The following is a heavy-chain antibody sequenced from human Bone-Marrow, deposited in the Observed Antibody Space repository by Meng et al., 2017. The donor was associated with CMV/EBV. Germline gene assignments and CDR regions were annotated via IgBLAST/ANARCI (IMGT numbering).Heavy chain of an antibody. D-gene: IGHD6-19*01. CDR3: ATIAVAGTGYFDY. Sequence: GESLKISCKGSGFSFTNHCIGWVRQMPGKGLEWMGIIYPGDSDTRYSPSFQGQVTISADKSNSTAYLQWSSLKASETSMYYCATIAVAGTGYFDYWGHGTLVTASS. CDR1: GFSFTNHC. V-gene: IGHV5-51*01. CDR2: IYPGDSDT. J-gene: IGHJ4*01.